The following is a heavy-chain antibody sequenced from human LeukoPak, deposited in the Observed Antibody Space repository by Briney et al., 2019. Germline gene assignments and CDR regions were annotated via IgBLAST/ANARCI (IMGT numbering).Heavy chain of an antibody. D-gene: IGHD3-10*01. CDR1: GFTFSSDA. CDR3: SKAFSYYYGSGSHSGDLDY. V-gene: IGHV3-23*01. CDR2: ISGSGGST. Sequence: PGGSLRLSCAASGFTFSSDAMSWVRQAPGKGLEWVSAISGSGGSTYYADSVKGRFTISRDNSKNTLYLQMNSLRAEDTAVYYCSKAFSYYYGSGSHSGDLDYWGQGTLVTVSS. J-gene: IGHJ4*02.